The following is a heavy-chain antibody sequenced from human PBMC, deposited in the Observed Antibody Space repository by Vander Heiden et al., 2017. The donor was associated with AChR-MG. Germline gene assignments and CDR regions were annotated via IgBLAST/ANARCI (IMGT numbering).Heavy chain of an antibody. CDR2: TSYDGSDT. J-gene: IGHJ4*02. D-gene: IGHD1-26*01. V-gene: IGHV3-30*04. CDR3: ARNAYPLAGTTLDY. Sequence: QVRLVESGGGLVQPARSLRLSCAASGFNLSNYAMHWVRQAPGKGLEWVAVTSYDGSDTYYADSVKGRFTISRDNSKNTLQLQMNSLRVEDTAFYYCARNAYPLAGTTLDYCGRGTLVTVAS. CDR1: GFNLSNYA.